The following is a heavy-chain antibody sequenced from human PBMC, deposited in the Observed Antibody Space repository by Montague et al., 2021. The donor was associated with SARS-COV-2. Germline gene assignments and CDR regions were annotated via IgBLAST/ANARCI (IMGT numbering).Heavy chain of an antibody. CDR1: GFTFSSYA. Sequence: SLRLSCAASGFTFSSYAMSWARQVPGKGLEWVSAISGSGGSTYYADSVKGRFTISRDNSKNTLYLQMNSLRAEDTAVYYCAKDQFVYDFWSGYGTIDYWGQGTLVTVSS. CDR3: AKDQFVYDFWSGYGTIDY. J-gene: IGHJ4*02. D-gene: IGHD3-3*01. CDR2: ISGSGGST. V-gene: IGHV3-23*01.